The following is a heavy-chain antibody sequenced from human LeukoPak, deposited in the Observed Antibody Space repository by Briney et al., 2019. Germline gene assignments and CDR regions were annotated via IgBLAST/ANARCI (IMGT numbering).Heavy chain of an antibody. CDR2: IYSGGST. V-gene: IGHV3-53*01. D-gene: IGHD6-19*01. CDR1: GFTVSSNY. CDR3: ARAQYSSGWYWYGY. Sequence: GGSLRLSCAASGFTVSSNYMSWVRQAPGKGLEWVSVIYSGGSTYYADSVKGRFTISRDNAKNSLYLQMNSLRAEDTDVYYCARAQYSSGWYWYGYWGQGTLVTVSS. J-gene: IGHJ4*02.